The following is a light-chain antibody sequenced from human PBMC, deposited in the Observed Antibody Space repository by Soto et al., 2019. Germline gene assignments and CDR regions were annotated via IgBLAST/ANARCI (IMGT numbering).Light chain of an antibody. V-gene: IGKV2-24*01. J-gene: IGKJ1*01. CDR1: QSLVFSDGNTY. Sequence: DVVMTQSPLSLPVTLGQPASISCRSSQSLVFSDGNTYLSWLHQRPGQPPRLLIYKISNRLSGVPDRFSGSGAGTVFTLRISRVEADDVGLYYCMQATQFPWTFGQGTRVEIK. CDR2: KIS. CDR3: MQATQFPWT.